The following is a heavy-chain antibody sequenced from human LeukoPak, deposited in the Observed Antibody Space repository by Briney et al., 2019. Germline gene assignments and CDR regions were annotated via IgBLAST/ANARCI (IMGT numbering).Heavy chain of an antibody. CDR3: ARGFVGIVVVPAALRGRVDYYYYMDV. CDR1: GGSISSYY. J-gene: IGHJ6*03. Sequence: SETLSLTCTVSGGSISSYYWSWIRQPAGKGLEWIGRIYSGGSTNYNPSLKSRVTISVDTSKNQFSLKLSSVTAADTAVYYCARGFVGIVVVPAALRGRVDYYYYMDVWGKGTTVTVSS. D-gene: IGHD2-2*01. CDR2: IYSGGST. V-gene: IGHV4-4*07.